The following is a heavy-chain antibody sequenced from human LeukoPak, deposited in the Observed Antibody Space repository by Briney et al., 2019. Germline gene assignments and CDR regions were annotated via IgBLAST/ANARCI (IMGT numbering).Heavy chain of an antibody. D-gene: IGHD3-3*01. CDR2: FDPEDGET. J-gene: IGHJ3*02. CDR3: ATGPAVLRFLEWPYDAFDI. CDR1: GYTLTELS. V-gene: IGHV1-24*01. Sequence: ASVKVSCKVSGYTLTELSMHWVRQAPGKGLEWMGGFDPEDGETIYAQKFQGRVTMTEDTSTDTAYMELSSLRSEDTVVYYCATGPAVLRFLEWPYDAFDIWGQGTMVTVSS.